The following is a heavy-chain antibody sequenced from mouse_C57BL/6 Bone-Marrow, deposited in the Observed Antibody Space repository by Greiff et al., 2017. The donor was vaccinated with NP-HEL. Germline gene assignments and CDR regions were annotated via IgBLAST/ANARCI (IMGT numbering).Heavy chain of an antibody. D-gene: IGHD1-1*01. CDR3: ATSITTVVAGDY. CDR2: IYPRSGNT. J-gene: IGHJ2*01. Sequence: VQLQQSGAELARPGASVKLSCKASGYTFTSYGISWVKQRTGQGLEWIGEIYPRSGNTYYNEKFKGKATLTADKSSSTAYMELRSLTSEDSAVYFCATSITTVVAGDYWGQGTTLTVSS. V-gene: IGHV1-81*01. CDR1: GYTFTSYG.